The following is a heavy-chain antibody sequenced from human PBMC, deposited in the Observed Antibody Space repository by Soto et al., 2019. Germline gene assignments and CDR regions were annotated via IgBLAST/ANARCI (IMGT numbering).Heavy chain of an antibody. J-gene: IGHJ4*01. CDR3: AKGPYYDSSGLPFH. D-gene: IGHD3-22*01. Sequence: QVQLVESGGGVVQPGRSLRLSCAASGFTFSSYGMHWVRQAPGKGLEWVAVTSYDGSNEYYADSVKGRFTISRDISKNTLYLQMNSLRAEDTAVYYCAKGPYYDSSGLPFHWGHGTLVTVSS. CDR1: GFTFSSYG. V-gene: IGHV3-30*18. CDR2: TSYDGSNE.